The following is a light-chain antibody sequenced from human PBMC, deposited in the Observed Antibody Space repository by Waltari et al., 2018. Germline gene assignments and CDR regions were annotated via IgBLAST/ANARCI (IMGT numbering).Light chain of an antibody. V-gene: IGLV3-1*01. J-gene: IGLJ2*01. CDR1: QLGNKY. CDR3: QAWDSSTVV. Sequence: SYELTQSPSVSVSPGQTASIICSGDQLGNKYACWYQQKQGQSPVLVIYQASQRPSGIPERFSGSNSGNTATLTISGTQAMDEADYYCQAWDSSTVVFGGGTKLTVL. CDR2: QAS.